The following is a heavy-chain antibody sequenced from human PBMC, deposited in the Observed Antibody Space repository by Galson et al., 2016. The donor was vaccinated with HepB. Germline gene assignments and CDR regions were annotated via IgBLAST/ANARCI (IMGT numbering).Heavy chain of an antibody. CDR2: IVPKFGVT. Sequence: SVKVSCKASGGNVNNYTIIWVRQAPGQGFEWMGRIVPKFGVTKYAQNFQGRVTITVDTPTTTVFMELSSLRSQDTAIYYCGRGPLAAPTDTWIDYWGQGTLVTVSS. D-gene: IGHD5-12*01. CDR1: GGNVNNYT. CDR3: GRGPLAAPTDTWIDY. V-gene: IGHV1-69*02. J-gene: IGHJ4*02.